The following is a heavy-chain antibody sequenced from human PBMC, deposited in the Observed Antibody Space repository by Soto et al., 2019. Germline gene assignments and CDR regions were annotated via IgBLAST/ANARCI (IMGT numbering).Heavy chain of an antibody. CDR3: ARDPLIAVAGTDAFDI. D-gene: IGHD6-19*01. Sequence: ASVKVSCKASGYTFTSYYMHWVRQAPGQGLEWMGIINPSGGSTSYAQKFQGRVTMTRDTSTSTVYMELSSLRSEDTAVYYCARDPLIAVAGTDAFDIWGQGTMVTVSS. CDR1: GYTFTSYY. CDR2: INPSGGST. V-gene: IGHV1-46*01. J-gene: IGHJ3*02.